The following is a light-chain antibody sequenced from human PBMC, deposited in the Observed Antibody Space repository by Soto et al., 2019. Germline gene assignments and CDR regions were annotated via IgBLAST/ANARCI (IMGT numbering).Light chain of an antibody. CDR2: EVS. CDR3: SSYAGSNNLV. J-gene: IGLJ2*01. CDR1: SSDVGGYNY. Sequence: QSALTQPPSASGSPGQSVTISCTGTSSDVGGYNYVSWYQQHPGKAPKLMIYEVSQRPSGVPDRFSGSKSGNTASLTDSGLQAEDEADYYCSSYAGSNNLVFGGGTQLTVL. V-gene: IGLV2-8*01.